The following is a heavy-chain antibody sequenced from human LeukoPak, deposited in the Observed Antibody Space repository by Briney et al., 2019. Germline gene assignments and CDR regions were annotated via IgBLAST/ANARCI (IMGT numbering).Heavy chain of an antibody. D-gene: IGHD2-15*01. V-gene: IGHV3-9*01. CDR2: ISWNSGSI. CDR3: ARDYFSRAALLGYFDL. Sequence: RAGGSLRLSCAASGFTFDDYAMHWVRQAPGKGLEWVSGISWNSGSIGYADSVKGRFTISRDNAKNSLYLQMNSLRAEDTAVYYCARDYFSRAALLGYFDLWGRGPLVTVSS. J-gene: IGHJ2*01. CDR1: GFTFDDYA.